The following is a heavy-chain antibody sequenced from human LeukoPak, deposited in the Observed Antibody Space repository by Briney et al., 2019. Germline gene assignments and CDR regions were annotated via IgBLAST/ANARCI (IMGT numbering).Heavy chain of an antibody. D-gene: IGHD4-11*01. Sequence: GASVKVSCKASGYTFTGYYMHWVRQAPGQGLEWMGWINTNTGNPTYAQGFTGRFVFSLDTSVSTAYLQISSLKAEDTAVYYCARAIRGAYSNYPYYFDYWGQGTLVTVSS. CDR3: ARAIRGAYSNYPYYFDY. J-gene: IGHJ4*02. CDR1: GYTFTGYY. V-gene: IGHV7-4-1*02. CDR2: INTNTGNP.